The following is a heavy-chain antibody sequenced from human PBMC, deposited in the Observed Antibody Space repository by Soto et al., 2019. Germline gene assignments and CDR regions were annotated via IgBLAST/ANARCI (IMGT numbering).Heavy chain of an antibody. Sequence: EVQLVESGGVLVQPGGSLRLSCAASGFTFSTYWMHWVRQVPGKGPEWVSRMSSDGISTAYADSVRGRFIISRDNAKNTLYLQMNSLRVDDTAVYYCARGTVRDHDFGYHWGLVTLVAGSS. J-gene: IGHJ5*02. D-gene: IGHD4-17*01. V-gene: IGHV3-74*01. CDR1: GFTFSTYW. CDR2: MSSDGIST. CDR3: ARGTVRDHDFGYH.